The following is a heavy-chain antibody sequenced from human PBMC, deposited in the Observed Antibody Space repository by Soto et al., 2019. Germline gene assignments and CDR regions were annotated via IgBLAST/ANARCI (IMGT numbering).Heavy chain of an antibody. V-gene: IGHV3-21*01. CDR3: ARVMTTVTGPMDV. D-gene: IGHD4-17*01. CDR1: GFTFSSYS. CDR2: ISSSSYI. Sequence: GGSLRLSCAASGFTFSSYSMNWVRQAPGKGLEWVSSISSSSYIYYADSVKGRFTISRDNAKNSLYLQMNSLRAEDTAVYYCARVMTTVTGPMDVWGKGTTVTVSS. J-gene: IGHJ6*03.